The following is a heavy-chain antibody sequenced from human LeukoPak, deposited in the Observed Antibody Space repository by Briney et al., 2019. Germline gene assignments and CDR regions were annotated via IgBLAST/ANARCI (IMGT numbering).Heavy chain of an antibody. CDR3: ARGGKTAMADY. CDR2: VGTVGDK. D-gene: IGHD5-18*01. Sequence: GGSLRLSCTASGFTFGINDMHWVRQATGKGLEWVSGVGTVGDKYYADSVKGRFIISREDAKNPVYLQMNSLRAGDTAVYYCARGGKTAMADYWGQGTLVTVSS. CDR1: GFTFGIND. V-gene: IGHV3-13*01. J-gene: IGHJ4*02.